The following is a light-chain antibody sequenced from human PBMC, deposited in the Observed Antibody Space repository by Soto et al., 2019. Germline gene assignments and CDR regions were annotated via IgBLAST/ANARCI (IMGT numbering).Light chain of an antibody. CDR3: QSYDNTNQV. CDR2: EDN. CDR1: SGSIASNY. J-gene: IGLJ3*02. V-gene: IGLV6-57*02. Sequence: NFMLTQPHSVSESPGKTVTISCTGNSGSIASNYMQWYQQRPGSAPTTVIYEDNRRPSGVPDRFSGSVDRSSKSASLTISGLKTEDEADYYCQSYDNTNQVFGGGTKVTVL.